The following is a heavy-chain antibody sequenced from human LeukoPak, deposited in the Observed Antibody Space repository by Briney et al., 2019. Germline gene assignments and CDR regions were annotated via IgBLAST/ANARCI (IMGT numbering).Heavy chain of an antibody. J-gene: IGHJ6*02. CDR1: GFTFRSYW. D-gene: IGHD2-2*01. CDR2: IKQDGSEK. V-gene: IGHV3-7*01. Sequence: LSGGSLRLSCATSGFTFRSYWMSWVRQAPGKGLEWVANIKQDGSEKYYVDSVKGRFTISRDNAKNSLYLQMNSLRAEDTAVYYCARYCSSTSCYVDYYYGMDVWGQGTTVTVSS. CDR3: ARYCSSTSCYVDYYYGMDV.